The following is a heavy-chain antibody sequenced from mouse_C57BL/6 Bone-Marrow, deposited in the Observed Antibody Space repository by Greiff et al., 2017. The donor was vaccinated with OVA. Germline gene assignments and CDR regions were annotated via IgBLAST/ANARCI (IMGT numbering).Heavy chain of an antibody. V-gene: IGHV1-81*01. CDR2: IYPRSGNT. CDR3: ARGGIYYYGSSVYYYAMDY. D-gene: IGHD1-1*01. J-gene: IGHJ4*01. CDR1: GYTFTSYG. Sequence: QVQLKQSGAELARPGASVKLSCKASGYTFTSYGISWVKQRTGQGLEWIGEIYPRSGNTYYNEKFKGKATLTADKSSSTAYMELRSLTSEDSAVYFCARGGIYYYGSSVYYYAMDYWGQGTSVTVSS.